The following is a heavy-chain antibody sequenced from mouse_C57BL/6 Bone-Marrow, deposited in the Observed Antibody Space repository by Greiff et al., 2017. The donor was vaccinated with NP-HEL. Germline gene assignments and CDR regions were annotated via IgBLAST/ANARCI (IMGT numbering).Heavy chain of an antibody. CDR2: INPNNGGT. CDR3: ARQGMGYGRKVYAMDY. D-gene: IGHD2-2*01. Sequence: VQLKQSGPELVKPGASVKIPCKASGYTFTDYNMDWVKQSHGKSLEWIGDINPNNGGTIYNQKFKGKATLTVDKSSSTAYMELRSLTSEDTAVYYCARQGMGYGRKVYAMDYWGQGTSVTVSS. V-gene: IGHV1-18*01. J-gene: IGHJ4*01. CDR1: GYTFTDYN.